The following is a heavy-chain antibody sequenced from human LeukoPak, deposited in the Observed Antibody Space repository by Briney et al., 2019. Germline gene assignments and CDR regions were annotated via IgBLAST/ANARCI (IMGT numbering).Heavy chain of an antibody. CDR1: GYTFSSYA. CDR2: INTNTGNP. CDR3: ARSNNDGDYLGVGFDY. Sequence: ASVKVSCKASGYTFSSYAMNGGRQAPGQGLEWMGWINTNTGNPTYAQGFTGRFVFSLDTSVSTAYLQISSLQAEDTAVYYCARSNNDGDYLGVGFDYWGQGTLVTVSS. D-gene: IGHD4-17*01. V-gene: IGHV7-4-1*02. J-gene: IGHJ4*02.